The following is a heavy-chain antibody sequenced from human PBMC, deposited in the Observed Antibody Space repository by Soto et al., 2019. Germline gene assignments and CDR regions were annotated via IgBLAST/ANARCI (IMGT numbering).Heavy chain of an antibody. V-gene: IGHV4-30-4*01. D-gene: IGHD2-8*01. CDR3: ARDGYCTNGVCYTVFDY. CDR1: GGSISSGDYY. CDR2: IYYSCST. J-gene: IGHJ4*02. Sequence: QVQLQESGPGLVKPSQTLSLTCTVSGGSISSGDYYWSWIRQPPGKGLEWIGYIYYSCSTYYNPSLKSRVTISVDTSTNQFSLKLSSVTAAVTAVYYCARDGYCTNGVCYTVFDYWGQGTLVTVSS.